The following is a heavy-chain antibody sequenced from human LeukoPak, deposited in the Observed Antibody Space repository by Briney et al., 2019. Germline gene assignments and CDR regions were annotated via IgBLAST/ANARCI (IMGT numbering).Heavy chain of an antibody. CDR2: INPNSGGT. CDR3: ARTPPPYYYDSSGYSNWFDP. D-gene: IGHD3-22*01. J-gene: IGHJ5*02. Sequence: GASVQVSCKACGYTFTGYYMHWVRQAPGQGLAWMGWINPNSGGTNYAKNFQGRVTMTRDTSISTAYMELSRLRSDDTAVYYCARTPPPYYYDSSGYSNWFDPWGQGTLVTVSS. CDR1: GYTFTGYY. V-gene: IGHV1-2*02.